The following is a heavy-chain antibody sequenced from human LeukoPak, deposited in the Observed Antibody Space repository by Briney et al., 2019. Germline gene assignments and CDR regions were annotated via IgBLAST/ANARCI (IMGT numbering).Heavy chain of an antibody. CDR3: ARGGYCSSTSCYKVSWFDP. CDR1: GGSISSGGYY. J-gene: IGHJ5*02. Sequence: PSETLSLTCTVSGGSISSGGYYWSWIRQPPGKGLEWFGYIYHSGSTYYNPSLKSRVTISVDRSKNQFSLKLSSVTAADTAVYYCARGGYCSSTSCYKVSWFDPWGQGTLVTVSS. V-gene: IGHV4-30-2*01. CDR2: IYHSGST. D-gene: IGHD2-2*02.